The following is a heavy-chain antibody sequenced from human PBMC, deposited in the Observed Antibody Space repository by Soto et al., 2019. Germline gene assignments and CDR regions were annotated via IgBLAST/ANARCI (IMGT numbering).Heavy chain of an antibody. Sequence: SETLSLTCTVSGGSISSSSYYWGWIRQPPGKGLEWIGSIYYSGSTYYNPSLKSRVTISVDTSKNQFSLKLSSVTAADTAVYYCARHPGYGLYSFDYWGQGTLVTVSS. J-gene: IGHJ4*02. V-gene: IGHV4-39*01. D-gene: IGHD5-18*01. CDR2: IYYSGST. CDR1: GGSISSSSYY. CDR3: ARHPGYGLYSFDY.